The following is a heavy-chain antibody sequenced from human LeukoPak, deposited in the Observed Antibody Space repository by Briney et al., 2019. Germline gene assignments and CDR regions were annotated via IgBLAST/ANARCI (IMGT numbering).Heavy chain of an antibody. V-gene: IGHV4-31*03. D-gene: IGHD3-10*01. Sequence: SQTLSLTCTVSGGSISSGGYYWSWIRRHPGKGLEWIGYIYYSGSTYYNPSLKSRVTISVDTSKNQFSLKLSSVTAADTAVYYCARAPASGFGEYYFDYWGQGTLVTVSS. CDR2: IYYSGST. CDR3: ARAPASGFGEYYFDY. CDR1: GGSISSGGYY. J-gene: IGHJ4*02.